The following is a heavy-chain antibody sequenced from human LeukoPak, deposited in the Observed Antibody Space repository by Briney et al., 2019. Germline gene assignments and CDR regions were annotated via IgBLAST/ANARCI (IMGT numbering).Heavy chain of an antibody. Sequence: ASVKVSCKASGYTFTSYYMHWVRQAPGQGLEWMGIINPSGGNTSYAQKFQGRVTMTRDTSTSTAYMELRSLRSDDTAVYYCARVRGSRYKYYFDYWGQGTLVTVSS. J-gene: IGHJ4*02. D-gene: IGHD2-2*02. V-gene: IGHV1-46*01. CDR1: GYTFTSYY. CDR3: ARVRGSRYKYYFDY. CDR2: INPSGGNT.